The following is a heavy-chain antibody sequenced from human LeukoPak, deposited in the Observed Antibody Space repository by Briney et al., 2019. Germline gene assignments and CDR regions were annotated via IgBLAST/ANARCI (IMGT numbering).Heavy chain of an antibody. D-gene: IGHD3-22*01. CDR2: INYSGST. CDR1: GVSISSYY. J-gene: IGHJ4*02. Sequence: PGGSLSLTCTVSGVSISSYYWTWIRQPPGKGLEWIGNINYSGSTKYNPSLKSRVTISVDTSKNQFSLKLSSVTAADTAVYYCARWYYDSSGYRYFDYWGQGTLVTVSS. V-gene: IGHV4-59*01. CDR3: ARWYYDSSGYRYFDY.